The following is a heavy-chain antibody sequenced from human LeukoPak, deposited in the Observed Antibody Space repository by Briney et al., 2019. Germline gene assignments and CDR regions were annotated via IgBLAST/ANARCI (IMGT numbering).Heavy chain of an antibody. D-gene: IGHD1-26*01. V-gene: IGHV3-23*01. J-gene: IGHJ4*02. CDR2: ISGSGGST. CDR1: GFTFSSYA. Sequence: GGSLRLSCAASGFTFSSYAKSWVRQAPGKGLEWVSAISGSGGSTYYADSVKGRFTISRDNSKNTLYLQMNSLRAEDTAVYYCAKVRLWWELLGYFDYWGQGTLVTVSS. CDR3: AKVRLWWELLGYFDY.